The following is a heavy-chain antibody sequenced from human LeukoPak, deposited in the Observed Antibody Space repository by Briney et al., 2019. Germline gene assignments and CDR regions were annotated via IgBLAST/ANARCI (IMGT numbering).Heavy chain of an antibody. J-gene: IGHJ4*02. CDR3: AKWGDYDILTGYYDSDY. V-gene: IGHV3-23*01. CDR1: GFIFSNYA. CDR2: IVGRGSST. D-gene: IGHD3-9*01. Sequence: GGSLRLSCAASGFIFSNYAMSWVRQAPGKGLEWVSAIVGRGSSTYYADSVKGRFTISRDNSKNTLYLQLNRLRAEDTAVYYCAKWGDYDILTGYYDSDYWGQGTLVTASS.